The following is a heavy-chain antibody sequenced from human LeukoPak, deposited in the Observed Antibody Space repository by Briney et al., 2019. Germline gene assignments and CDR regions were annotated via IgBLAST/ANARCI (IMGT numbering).Heavy chain of an antibody. D-gene: IGHD1-26*01. CDR2: ISPTGANT. J-gene: IGHJ4*02. Sequence: ASVMVSCKASGYTFTRYYMHWVRQPPGQELEWMGIISPTGANTAYAQTFQGRDTMTSDNSTSTVNTQLSSRRPEDTAVYYCARSGERGSYPSTDWGQGTLVIVSS. CDR3: ARSGERGSYPSTD. CDR1: GYTFTRYY. V-gene: IGHV1-46*01.